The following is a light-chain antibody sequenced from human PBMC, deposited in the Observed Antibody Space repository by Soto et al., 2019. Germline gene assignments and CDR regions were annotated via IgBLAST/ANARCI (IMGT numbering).Light chain of an antibody. J-gene: IGLJ3*02. CDR2: GNR. CDR3: QAYDYSLTASV. Sequence: QSVLTQPPSVSGAPGQRVTLSCTGNSSNLGAGYDVHWYQQLPGAAPKLVIFGNRNRPSGVPERFSGSKSGTSASLAITGLQAEDEAYYFCQAYDYSLTASVFGGGTKLTVL. V-gene: IGLV1-40*01. CDR1: SSNLGAGYD.